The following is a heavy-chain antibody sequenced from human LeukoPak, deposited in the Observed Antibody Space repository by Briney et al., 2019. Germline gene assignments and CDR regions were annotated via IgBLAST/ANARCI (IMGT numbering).Heavy chain of an antibody. V-gene: IGHV4-38-2*02. CDR2: IYHSGST. D-gene: IGHD1-14*01. Sequence: SETLSLTCTVSGYSISSGYYWGWIRQPPGKGLEWIGSIYHSGSTYYNPSLKSRVTISVDTSKNQSSLKLNTVTAADTAVYYCARALGNSNWFDPWGQGTLVTVSS. CDR3: ARALGNSNWFDP. CDR1: GYSISSGYY. J-gene: IGHJ5*02.